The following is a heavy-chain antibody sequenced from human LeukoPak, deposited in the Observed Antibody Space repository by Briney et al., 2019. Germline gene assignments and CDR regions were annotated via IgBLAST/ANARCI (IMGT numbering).Heavy chain of an antibody. CDR1: AFTFCNAR. CDR2: NKSKTAGGTT. J-gene: IGHJ4*02. V-gene: IGHV3-15*01. Sequence: GSLSFTASAYAFTFCNARMIRVRPAPGQGLKWVVRNKSKTAGGTTDYDGTAKARSTISRDDSKNTLYLQMNSLKTEDTAVYYCTTDLSERYYFDYWGQGTLVTVSS. D-gene: IGHD5/OR15-5a*01. CDR3: TTDLSERYYFDY.